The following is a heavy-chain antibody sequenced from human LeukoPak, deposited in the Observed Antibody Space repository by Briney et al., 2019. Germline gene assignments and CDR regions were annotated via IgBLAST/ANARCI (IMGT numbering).Heavy chain of an antibody. CDR1: GFTFSRYW. D-gene: IGHD3-10*01. J-gene: IGHJ5*02. V-gene: IGHV3-74*01. CDR3: ARAVTYGSVTYDWFDP. CDR2: IKSDGST. Sequence: PGGSLRLSCAASGFTFSRYWMHWVRHTPGKGLVWVARIKSDGSTIYADSVKGRFTISRDNARNTLYLQMNSLRVEDTAMYYCARAVTYGSVTYDWFDPWGQGTLVTVSS.